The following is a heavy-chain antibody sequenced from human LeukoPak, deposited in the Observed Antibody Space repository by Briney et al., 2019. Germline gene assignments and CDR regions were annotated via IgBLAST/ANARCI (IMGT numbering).Heavy chain of an antibody. V-gene: IGHV1-24*01. Sequence: ASVKVSCKVSGYTLTELSMHWVRQAPGKGLEWMGGLDPEDGETIYTQKFQGRVTMTEDTSTDTAYMELSSLRSEDTAVYYCATRGSYYLDAFDIWGQGTMVTVSS. CDR3: ATRGSYYLDAFDI. CDR1: GYTLTELS. CDR2: LDPEDGET. D-gene: IGHD1-26*01. J-gene: IGHJ3*02.